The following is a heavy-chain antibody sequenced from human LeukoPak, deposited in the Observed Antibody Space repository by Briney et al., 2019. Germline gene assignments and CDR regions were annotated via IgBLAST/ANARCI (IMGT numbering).Heavy chain of an antibody. D-gene: IGHD3-10*01. CDR2: IYHSGST. CDR3: ARDQGFGELGNWFDP. Sequence: PSETLSLTCAISGGSISSGGYSWSWIRQPPGKGLEWIGYIYHSGSTYYNPSLKSRVTISVDRSKNQFSLKLSSVTAADTAVYYCARDQGFGELGNWFDPWGQGTLVTVSS. V-gene: IGHV4-30-2*01. J-gene: IGHJ5*02. CDR1: GGSISSGGYS.